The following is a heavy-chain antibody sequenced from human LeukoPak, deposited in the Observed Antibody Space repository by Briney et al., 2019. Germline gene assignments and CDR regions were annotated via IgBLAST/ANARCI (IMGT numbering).Heavy chain of an antibody. CDR3: ARMSAVAGYPFDY. J-gene: IGHJ4*02. V-gene: IGHV3-21*01. CDR1: GFTFSSYT. D-gene: IGHD6-19*01. Sequence: GGSLRLSCAAPGFTFSSYTMNWVRQAPGKGLEWVSIISGGSSYIHCADSVKGRFTISRDNAKNSLYLQINSLRAEDTAVYYCARMSAVAGYPFDYWGQGTLVTVSS. CDR2: ISGGSSYI.